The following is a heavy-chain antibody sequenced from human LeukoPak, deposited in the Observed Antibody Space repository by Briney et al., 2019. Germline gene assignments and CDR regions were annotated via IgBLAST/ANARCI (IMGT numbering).Heavy chain of an antibody. CDR2: IYPGDSDT. Sequence: GESLKISCKGPGYSFTSYWIGWVRQMPGKGLEWMGIIYPGDSDTRYSPSFQGQVTISADKSISTAYLQWSSLKASDTAMYYCARRYYYDSSGYYHDYWGQGTLVTVSS. V-gene: IGHV5-51*01. D-gene: IGHD3-22*01. J-gene: IGHJ4*02. CDR3: ARRYYYDSSGYYHDY. CDR1: GYSFTSYW.